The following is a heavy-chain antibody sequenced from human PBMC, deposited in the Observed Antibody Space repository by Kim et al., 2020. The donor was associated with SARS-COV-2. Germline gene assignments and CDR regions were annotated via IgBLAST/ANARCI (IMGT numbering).Heavy chain of an antibody. CDR1: GFTFSSYS. J-gene: IGHJ3*02. CDR3: ARDPDLGAVLRYFGVGAFDI. V-gene: IGHV3-21*01. D-gene: IGHD3-9*01. CDR2: ISSSSSYI. Sequence: GGSLRLSCAASGFTFSSYSMNWVRQAPGKGLEWVSSISSSSSYIYYADSVKGRFTISRDNAKNSLYLQMNSLRAEDTAVYYCARDPDLGAVLRYFGVGAFDIWGQGTMVTVSS.